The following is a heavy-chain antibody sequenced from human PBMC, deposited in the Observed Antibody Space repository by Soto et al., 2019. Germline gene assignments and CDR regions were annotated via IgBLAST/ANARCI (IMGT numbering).Heavy chain of an antibody. CDR3: ARYYYDSSGYSPL. J-gene: IGHJ4*02. V-gene: IGHV3-33*01. CDR1: GFTFSSYG. D-gene: IGHD3-22*01. CDR2: IWSDGSNK. Sequence: QVQLVESGGGVVQPGRSLRLSCAASGFTFSSYGMHWVRQAQGKGLEWVAVIWSDGSNKSYADSVKGRFTISRDNSKNTLYLQMHSLRAADTAGYYCARYYYDSSGYSPLWGQGTLVTVSS.